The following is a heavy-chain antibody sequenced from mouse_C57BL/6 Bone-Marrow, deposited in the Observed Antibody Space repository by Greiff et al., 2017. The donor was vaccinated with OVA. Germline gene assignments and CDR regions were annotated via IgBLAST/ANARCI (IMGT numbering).Heavy chain of an antibody. CDR1: GFTFSSYG. Sequence: VKLVESGGDLVKPGGSLKLSCAASGFTFSSYGMSWVRQTPDKRLEWVATISSGGSYTYYPDSVKGRFTISRDNAKNTLYRQMSSLKSADTAMYYCASPGEPWFAYWGQGTLVTVSA. CDR2: ISSGGSYT. J-gene: IGHJ3*01. CDR3: ASPGEPWFAY. V-gene: IGHV5-6*02.